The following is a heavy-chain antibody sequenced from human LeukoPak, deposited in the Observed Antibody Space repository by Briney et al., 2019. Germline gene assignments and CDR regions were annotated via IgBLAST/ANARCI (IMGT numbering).Heavy chain of an antibody. D-gene: IGHD6-19*01. J-gene: IGHJ4*02. Sequence: SETLSLTCTVSGGSISSYYWSWIRQPPGKGLEWIGYIYYSGSTNYNPSLKSRVTMSVDTSKNQFSLKLSSVTAADAAVYYCAKGSGWYSDYWGQGTLVTVFS. CDR1: GGSISSYY. V-gene: IGHV4-59*01. CDR3: AKGSGWYSDY. CDR2: IYYSGST.